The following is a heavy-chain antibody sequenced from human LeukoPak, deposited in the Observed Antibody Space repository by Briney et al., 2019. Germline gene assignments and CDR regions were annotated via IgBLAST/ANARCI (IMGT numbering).Heavy chain of an antibody. V-gene: IGHV3-23*01. D-gene: IGHD6-19*01. CDR1: GFTFSSYA. CDR3: AKVVSQYSSGLSPGFQH. Sequence: SGGSLRLSCAASGFTFSSYAMSWVRQAPGKGLEWVSAISGSGGSTYYADSVKGRFTISRDNSKNTLYLQMNSLRAEDTAVYYCAKVVSQYSSGLSPGFQHWGQGTLVTVSS. CDR2: ISGSGGST. J-gene: IGHJ1*01.